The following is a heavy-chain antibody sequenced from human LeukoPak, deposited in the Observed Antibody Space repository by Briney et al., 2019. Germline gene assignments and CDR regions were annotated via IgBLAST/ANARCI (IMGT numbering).Heavy chain of an antibody. CDR3: ATSLGITMVRGAPYYYYGMDV. J-gene: IGHJ6*02. D-gene: IGHD3-10*01. CDR2: ISYSGGT. V-gene: IGHV4-59*01. Sequence: SETLSLTCTVSGGAISGYYWSWIRQPPGKGLEWIGYISYSGGTNYNPSLKSRVTLSVDTSKNQFSLKLSSVTAADTAVYYCATSLGITMVRGAPYYYYGMDVWGQGTTVTVSS. CDR1: GGAISGYY.